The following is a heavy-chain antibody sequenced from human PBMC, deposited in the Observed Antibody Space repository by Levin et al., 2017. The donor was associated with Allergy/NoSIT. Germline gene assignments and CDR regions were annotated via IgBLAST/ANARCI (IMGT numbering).Heavy chain of an antibody. V-gene: IGHV3-30*18. CDR2: ISYDGKNY. CDR3: AKSTETYSRSWVGDS. J-gene: IGHJ4*02. Sequence: PGGSLRLSCEASGFTFSSYGMHWVRQAPGKGLEWVAVISYDGKNYVYLDSVKGRFTISRDNSRNTLYLQMNTLKPDDTAVYYCAKSTETYSRSWVGDSWGQGIRVTVSS. D-gene: IGHD6-13*01. CDR1: GFTFSSYG.